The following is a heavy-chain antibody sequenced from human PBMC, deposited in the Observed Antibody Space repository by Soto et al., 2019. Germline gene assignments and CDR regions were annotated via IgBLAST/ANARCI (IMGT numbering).Heavy chain of an antibody. CDR1: GFTFSGHY. D-gene: IGHD6-25*01. J-gene: IGHJ4*02. Sequence: EVQLVESGGGLVQPGGSLGLSCAASGFTFSGHYMDWVRPAPGKGLEWVGRIRNKANRYTTEYAASVKGRFTISRADSQNSLYLQMISLKTEDTAVYYCAGVRLGAATTRPLDYWGQGTLVTVSS. CDR2: IRNKANRYTT. CDR3: AGVRLGAATTRPLDY. V-gene: IGHV3-72*01.